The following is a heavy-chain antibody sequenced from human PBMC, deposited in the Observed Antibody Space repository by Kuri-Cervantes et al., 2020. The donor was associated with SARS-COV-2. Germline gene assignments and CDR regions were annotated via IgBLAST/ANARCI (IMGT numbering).Heavy chain of an antibody. D-gene: IGHD3-22*01. Sequence: SETLSLTCTVSGGSTSSYYWSWIRQPPGKGLEWMGYIHYSGATTYSPSLKSRLTISVDTPKNQFSLKVTSVTAADTAVYYCARGSYDSSGYYFEDYWGQGTLVTVSS. V-gene: IGHV4-59*01. J-gene: IGHJ4*02. CDR2: IHYSGAT. CDR3: ARGSYDSSGYYFEDY. CDR1: GGSTSSYY.